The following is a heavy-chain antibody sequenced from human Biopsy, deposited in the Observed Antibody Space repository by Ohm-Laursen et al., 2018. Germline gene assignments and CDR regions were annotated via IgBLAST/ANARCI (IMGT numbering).Heavy chain of an antibody. V-gene: IGHV3-33*01. CDR2: IWYDGSRQ. Sequence: RSLRLSCAASGFTFSSYGMHWDRQAPGKGLGWVAVIWYDGSRQYYADSVKGRFTISRDNSKNTLYLQMNSLRAEDTAAYYCARDGAAGYGLDVWGQGTTVTVSS. J-gene: IGHJ6*02. CDR1: GFTFSSYG. D-gene: IGHD6-25*01. CDR3: ARDGAAGYGLDV.